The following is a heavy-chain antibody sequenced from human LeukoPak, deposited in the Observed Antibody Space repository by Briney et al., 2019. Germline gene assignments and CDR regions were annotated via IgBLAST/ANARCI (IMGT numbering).Heavy chain of an antibody. V-gene: IGHV3-48*03. CDR2: ISSSGSTI. CDR3: ARGDSHYYDKARGDAFDI. J-gene: IGHJ3*02. CDR1: GFTFSSYE. Sequence: GGSLRLSCAASGFTFSSYEMNWVRQAPGKGLEWVSYISSSGSTIYYADSVKGRFTISRDNSKNTLYLQMNSLRAEDTAVYYCARGDSHYYDKARGDAFDIWGQGTMVTVSS. D-gene: IGHD3-22*01.